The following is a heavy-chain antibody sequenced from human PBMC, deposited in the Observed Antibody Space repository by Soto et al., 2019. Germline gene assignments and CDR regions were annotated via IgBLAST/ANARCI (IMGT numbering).Heavy chain of an antibody. Sequence: QVQLVQSGAEVKKPGSSVKVSCKASGGSFSTYGISWVRQAPGQGLEWMGGFIPVFTTAKYAQKFQGRVSITADESTYTAYMELSILRSEDTAVYFCARDGVDVSRTTVRHGALDIWGQGTVVTVSS. CDR3: ARDGVDVSRTTVRHGALDI. J-gene: IGHJ3*02. V-gene: IGHV1-69*01. CDR2: FIPVFTTA. D-gene: IGHD4-17*01. CDR1: GGSFSTYG.